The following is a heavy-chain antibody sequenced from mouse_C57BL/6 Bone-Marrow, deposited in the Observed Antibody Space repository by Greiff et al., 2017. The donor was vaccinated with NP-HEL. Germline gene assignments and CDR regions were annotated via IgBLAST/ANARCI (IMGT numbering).Heavy chain of an antibody. Sequence: VQLQQSVAELVRPGASVKLSCTASGFNIKNTYMHWVKQRPEQGLEWIGRIDPANGNPKYAPKFQGKATITADTSSNTAYLQLSSLTSEDTAIYYCARSSHYYGSSYWYFDVWGTGTTVTVSS. D-gene: IGHD1-1*01. CDR3: ARSSHYYGSSYWYFDV. J-gene: IGHJ1*03. CDR2: IDPANGNP. V-gene: IGHV14-3*01. CDR1: GFNIKNTY.